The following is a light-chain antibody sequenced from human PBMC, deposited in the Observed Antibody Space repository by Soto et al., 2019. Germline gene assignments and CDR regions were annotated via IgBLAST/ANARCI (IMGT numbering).Light chain of an antibody. Sequence: DIVMTQSPDSLAVSLGERATINCKSSQSLLSRSNNRKYLVWHQLKPGQPPRVLISWASTRESGVPDRFSGSGSGTDFTLTISSLQAEDVAVYYCQQYYNSPLTFGGGTRVEIK. CDR1: QSLLSRSNNRKY. V-gene: IGKV4-1*01. J-gene: IGKJ4*01. CDR3: QQYYNSPLT. CDR2: WAS.